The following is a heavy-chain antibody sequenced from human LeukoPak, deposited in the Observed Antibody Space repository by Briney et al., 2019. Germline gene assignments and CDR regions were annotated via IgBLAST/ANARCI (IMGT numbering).Heavy chain of an antibody. CDR1: GFTFSSYS. V-gene: IGHV3-48*04. CDR2: ISSSSSTI. J-gene: IGHJ3*02. Sequence: PGGSLRLSCAASGFTFSSYSMNWVRQAPGKGLEWVSYISSSSSTIYYADSVKGRFTISRDNAKNSLYLQMNSLRAEDTAVYYCARGRDPAAFDIWGQGTMVTVSS. CDR3: ARGRDPAAFDI. D-gene: IGHD5-24*01.